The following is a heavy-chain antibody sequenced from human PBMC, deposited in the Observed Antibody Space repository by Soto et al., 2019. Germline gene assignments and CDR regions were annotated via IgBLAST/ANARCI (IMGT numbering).Heavy chain of an antibody. V-gene: IGHV6-1*01. CDR3: ARDEIVVVPADKDYYYYYGMDV. CDR1: GDSVSSNSAA. Sequence: SQTLSLTCAISGDSVSSNSAAWNWIRQSPSRGLEWLGRTYYRSKWYNGYAVSVKSRITINPDTSKNQFSLQLNSVTPEDTAVYYCARDEIVVVPADKDYYYYYGMDVWGQGTTVTVSS. CDR2: TYYRSKWYN. J-gene: IGHJ6*02. D-gene: IGHD2-2*01.